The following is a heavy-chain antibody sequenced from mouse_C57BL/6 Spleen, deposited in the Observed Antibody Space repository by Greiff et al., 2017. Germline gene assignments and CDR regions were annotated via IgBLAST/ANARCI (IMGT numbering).Heavy chain of an antibody. CDR1: GFNIKNTY. V-gene: IGHV14-3*01. D-gene: IGHD1-1*01. CDR3: AKAIYYYGSSHY. CDR2: IDPANGNT. J-gene: IGHJ2*01. Sequence: VQLQQSVAELVRPGASVKLSCTASGFNIKNTYMHWVKQRPEQGLEWIGRIDPANGNTKYAPKFQGKATITADPSSNSAYLQLSSLTSEDTASYYCAKAIYYYGSSHYWGQGTTLTVSS.